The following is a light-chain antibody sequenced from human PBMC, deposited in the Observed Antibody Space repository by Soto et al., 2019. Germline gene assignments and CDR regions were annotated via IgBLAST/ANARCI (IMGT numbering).Light chain of an antibody. CDR1: QSVSSN. Sequence: IVMTQSPATLSVSPGERATLSCRASQSVSSNLAWYQQKPGQAPRLLIYDASTRATGIPARFSGSGSGTEFTLTISSLQSEDFAVYYCQQYKKWPRTFGHGTKVDIK. J-gene: IGKJ1*01. CDR3: QQYKKWPRT. CDR2: DAS. V-gene: IGKV3-15*01.